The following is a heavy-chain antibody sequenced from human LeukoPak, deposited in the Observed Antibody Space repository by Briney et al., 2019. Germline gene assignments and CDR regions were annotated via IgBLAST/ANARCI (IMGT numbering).Heavy chain of an antibody. CDR3: STSDGSGSLGY. D-gene: IGHD3-10*01. CDR2: IKSKPDGGTT. CDR1: GFTFTNAW. V-gene: IGHV3-15*01. J-gene: IGHJ4*02. Sequence: GGSLRLSCAASGFTFTNAWMSWVRQAPGKGLEWVGRIKSKPDGGTTDHAAPVKDRFTISRDDSKNTLYLQMNSLKTEDTAVYYCSTSDGSGSLGYWGQGTLVTVSS.